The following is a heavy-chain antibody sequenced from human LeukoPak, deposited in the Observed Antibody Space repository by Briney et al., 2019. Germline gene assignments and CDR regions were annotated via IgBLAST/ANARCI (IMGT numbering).Heavy chain of an antibody. Sequence: SQTLSLTCAISGDSVSSNSAAWNWITQSPSRGLEWLGRTNYRSKWYNAHAVSVKSRITINPDTSKNQFSLQLNSVTPEDTAVYYCARDTHWVVALWGQGTLVTVSS. CDR2: TNYRSKWYN. J-gene: IGHJ4*02. V-gene: IGHV6-1*01. CDR1: GDSVSSNSAA. CDR3: ARDTHWVVAL. D-gene: IGHD2-15*01.